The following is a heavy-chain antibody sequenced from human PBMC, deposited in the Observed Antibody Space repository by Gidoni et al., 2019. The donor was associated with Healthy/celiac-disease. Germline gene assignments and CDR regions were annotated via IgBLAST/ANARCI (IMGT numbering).Heavy chain of an antibody. CDR1: GGSISSYY. V-gene: IGHV4-59*08. CDR2: IYSSGST. CDR3: ARRGYSYGLDWYFDL. D-gene: IGHD5-18*01. Sequence: QVQLQESGPGLAKPSETLSLTCTVSGGSISSYYWSWIRQPPGKGREWIGYIYSSGSTNYNPSLKSRVTISVDTSKNQFSLKLSSVTAADTAVYYCARRGYSYGLDWYFDLWGRGTLVTVSS. J-gene: IGHJ2*01.